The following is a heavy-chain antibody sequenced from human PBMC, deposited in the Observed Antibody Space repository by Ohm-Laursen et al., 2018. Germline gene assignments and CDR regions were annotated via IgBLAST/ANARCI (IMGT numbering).Heavy chain of an antibody. J-gene: IGHJ4*02. V-gene: IGHV4-59*12. CDR3: ARDSYEDGYNYGFDY. D-gene: IGHD5-24*01. CDR2: IYNSGST. Sequence: GTLSLTCTVSGGSISSYYWSWIRQPPGKGLEWIGYIYNSGSTNYNPSLKSRVTISVDTSKNQFSLKLSSVTAADTAVYYCARDSYEDGYNYGFDYWGQGTLVTVSS. CDR1: GGSISSYY.